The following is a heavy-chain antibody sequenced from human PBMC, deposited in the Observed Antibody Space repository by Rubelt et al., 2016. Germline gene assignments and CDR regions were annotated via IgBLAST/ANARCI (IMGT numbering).Heavy chain of an antibody. CDR1: GGSISSSDYY. J-gene: IGHJ6*02. CDR3: SRNIKTASMDV. CDR2: IYYRGNT. Sequence: QLQLQESGPGLVQPSETLSLTCTVSGGSISSSDYYWGWIRQPPGKGLEWIGSIYYRGNTYYTPSLKSRVTVALDTSNKQCALGLRLVTAADTAVYYCSRNIKTASMDVWGQGTTVTVSS. V-gene: IGHV4-39*07. D-gene: IGHD1-14*01.